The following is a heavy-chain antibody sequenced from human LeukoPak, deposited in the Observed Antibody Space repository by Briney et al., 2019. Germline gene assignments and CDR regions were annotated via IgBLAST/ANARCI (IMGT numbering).Heavy chain of an antibody. CDR2: IYYSGST. V-gene: IGHV4-31*03. CDR1: GGSISSCGYY. J-gene: IGHJ4*02. CDR3: ARVTGTVGSLFDC. D-gene: IGHD1-26*01. Sequence: PSEPLSLTCTVSGGSISSCGYYWSWIRQHPGKGLEWIGYIYYSGSTYYNPSLKSRVTISVDTSKNQFSLKLRSVTAADTAVYYCARVTGTVGSLFDCWGEGTLVTVSS.